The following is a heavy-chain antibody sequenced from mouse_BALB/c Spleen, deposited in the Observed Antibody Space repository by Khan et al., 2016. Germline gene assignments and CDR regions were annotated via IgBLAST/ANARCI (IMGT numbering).Heavy chain of an antibody. V-gene: IGHV3-2*02. Sequence: EVQLQESGPGLVKPSQSLSLTCTVTGYSITSDYAWNWIRQFPGNKLEWMGYISYSGSTSSNPSLKSRISITRDTSTNQFFLQLNSVTTEDTATYDCARFYYGSSYYYAMDYWGQGTAVTVSS. CDR2: ISYSGST. J-gene: IGHJ4*01. CDR1: GYSITSDYA. D-gene: IGHD1-1*01. CDR3: ARFYYGSSYYYAMDY.